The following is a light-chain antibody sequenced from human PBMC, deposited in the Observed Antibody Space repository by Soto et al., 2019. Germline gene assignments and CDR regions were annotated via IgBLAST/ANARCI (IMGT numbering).Light chain of an antibody. Sequence: QLVLAQSPSASASLGASVKLTCTLSSGHSNYAIAWHQQQPERGPRYLMKVNSDGSHTKGDGIPDRFSGSSSGAERYLTISSHQSEDEADYYCQTWATGIRVFGGGTQLTVL. J-gene: IGLJ7*01. CDR2: VNSDGSH. V-gene: IGLV4-69*01. CDR1: SGHSNYA. CDR3: QTWATGIRV.